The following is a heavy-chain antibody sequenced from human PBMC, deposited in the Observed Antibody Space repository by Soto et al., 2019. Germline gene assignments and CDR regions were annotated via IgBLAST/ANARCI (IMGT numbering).Heavy chain of an antibody. Sequence: QVQLQESGPGLVKPSGTLSLTCAVSGGSISSSNWWSWVRQPPGKGLEWSGEIYHSGSTNYNPSLKRRVTISVDKSENQFALKLSSVTSADTAVYYCARELLCDSSGYHHDAFDIWGQGTIVTVSS. D-gene: IGHD3-22*01. CDR3: ARELLCDSSGYHHDAFDI. V-gene: IGHV4-4*02. CDR2: IYHSGST. CDR1: GGSISSSNW. J-gene: IGHJ3*02.